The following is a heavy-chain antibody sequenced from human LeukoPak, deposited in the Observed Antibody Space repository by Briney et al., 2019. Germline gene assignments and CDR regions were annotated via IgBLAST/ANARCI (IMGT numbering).Heavy chain of an antibody. CDR3: ARHLEYTTSGKAFDV. D-gene: IGHD3-3*01. CDR2: IYYTGST. CDR1: GGSISSHY. J-gene: IGHJ3*01. Sequence: SETLSLTCTGSGGSISSHYWSWIRQPPGKGLEWIGNIYYTGSTFYTSSLKSRVTMSVDTSKNVFSLTLQSLTSADTAVYYCARHLEYTTSGKAFDVWGQGTLVSVSS. V-gene: IGHV4-59*04.